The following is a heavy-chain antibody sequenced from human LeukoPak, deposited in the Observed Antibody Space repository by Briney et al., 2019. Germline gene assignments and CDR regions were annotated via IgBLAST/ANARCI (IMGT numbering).Heavy chain of an antibody. D-gene: IGHD5-18*01. V-gene: IGHV4-34*01. J-gene: IGHJ6*02. Sequence: SETLSLTCAVYGGSFSGYYWSWIRQPPGKGLEWIGEINHSGSSNYNPSLKSRVTISVDTSKNQFSLKLRSVTAAHTAVYYCARPIQEYYYYYGMDVWGQGTTVTVSS. CDR2: INHSGSS. CDR1: GGSFSGYY. CDR3: ARPIQEYYYYYGMDV.